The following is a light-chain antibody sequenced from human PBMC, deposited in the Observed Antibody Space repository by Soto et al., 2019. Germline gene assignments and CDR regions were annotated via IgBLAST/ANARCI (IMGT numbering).Light chain of an antibody. CDR1: QSVSSY. CDR3: QQRGGT. J-gene: IGKJ4*01. Sequence: EIVLTQSPATLSLSPGERATLSCRASQSVSSYLAWYQQKPGQAPRLLIYDASNRATGIPARFSGSGSGTDFTRTISSLEPEDFAVYYCQQRGGTFGGGTKVEIK. V-gene: IGKV3-11*01. CDR2: DAS.